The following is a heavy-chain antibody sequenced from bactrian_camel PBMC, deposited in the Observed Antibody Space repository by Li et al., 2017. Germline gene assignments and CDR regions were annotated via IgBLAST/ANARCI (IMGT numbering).Heavy chain of an antibody. J-gene: IGHJ4*01. V-gene: IGHV3S60*01. CDR2: IVKWGT. D-gene: IGHD2*01. CDR1: GYNFDISWC. Sequence: VQLVESGGGSVQAGGSLRLSCVASGYNFDISWCMGWFRQAPGKEREAIARIVKWGTFYGDAVKGRFTISKDDAKNTLYLQMNSLKVEDTAMYFCAADLVYRGGRCYPGPDDSGLGQGTQVTVS.